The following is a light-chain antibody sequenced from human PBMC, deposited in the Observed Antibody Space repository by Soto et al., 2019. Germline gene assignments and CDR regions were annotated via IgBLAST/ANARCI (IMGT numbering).Light chain of an antibody. CDR1: QNIGNN. Sequence: EIVMPQSPGTLSVSPAERDTLSCTASQNIGNNLAWYQQSPGQAPRLLIYGATTRATGIPARFIGSGSGTDCTLTISRLEPEDVAVYYCQQYGSSPWTLGQGTKVDI. CDR3: QQYGSSPWT. CDR2: GAT. J-gene: IGKJ1*01. V-gene: IGKV3-20*01.